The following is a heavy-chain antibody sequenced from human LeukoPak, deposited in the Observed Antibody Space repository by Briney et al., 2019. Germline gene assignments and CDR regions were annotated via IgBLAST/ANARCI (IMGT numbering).Heavy chain of an antibody. CDR3: ARSRDGYYEHFDY. Sequence: ASVKVSCKASGYTFTGYYMHWVRQAPGQGLEWMGWINPNSGGTNYAQKFQGRVTMTRDTSISTAYMEPSRLRSDDTAVYYCARSRDGYYEHFDYWGQGTLVTVSS. D-gene: IGHD5-24*01. CDR1: GYTFTGYY. J-gene: IGHJ4*02. V-gene: IGHV1-2*02. CDR2: INPNSGGT.